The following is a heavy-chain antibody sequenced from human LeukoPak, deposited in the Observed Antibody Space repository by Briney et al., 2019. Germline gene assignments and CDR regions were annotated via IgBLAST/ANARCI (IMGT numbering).Heavy chain of an antibody. CDR3: ARDLGVPYYDILTGNDY. CDR1: GYTFTGYY. D-gene: IGHD3-9*01. J-gene: IGHJ4*02. V-gene: IGHV1-2*02. Sequence: GASVKVSCKASGYTFTGYYMHWVRQAPGQGLEWMGWINPNSGGTNYAQKFQGRVTMTRDTSISTAYMELSRLRSDDTAVYYCARDLGVPYYDILTGNDYWGQGTLVTVSS. CDR2: INPNSGGT.